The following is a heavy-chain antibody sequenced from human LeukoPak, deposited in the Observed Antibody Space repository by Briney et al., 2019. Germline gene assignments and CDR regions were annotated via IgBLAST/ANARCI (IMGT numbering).Heavy chain of an antibody. CDR1: GYSISSGYY. J-gene: IGHJ4*02. V-gene: IGHV4-38-2*02. CDR3: ARLSEWELLEAVFFDY. Sequence: NPSETLSLTCTVSGYSISSGYYWGWIRQPPGKGLEWIGSINHSGSTYYNPSLKSRVTISVDTSKNQFSLKLSSVTAADTAVYYCARLSEWELLEAVFFDYWGQGTLVTVSS. CDR2: INHSGST. D-gene: IGHD1-26*01.